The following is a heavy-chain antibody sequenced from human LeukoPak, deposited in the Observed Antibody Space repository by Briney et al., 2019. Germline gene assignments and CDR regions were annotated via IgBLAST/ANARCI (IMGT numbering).Heavy chain of an antibody. V-gene: IGHV1-18*01. D-gene: IGHD3-16*01. CDR2: ISGYNGNT. CDR1: GYXFTTYG. Sequence: APVKVSCKASGYXFTTYGIGWVRQAPGQGLEWMGWISGYNGNTNYAQKFQGRVTMTTDTSTSTAYMELRSLRSDDTAVYYCARTSHESVLYWSDPWGQGTLVNVSS. CDR3: ARTSHESVLYWSDP. J-gene: IGHJ5*02.